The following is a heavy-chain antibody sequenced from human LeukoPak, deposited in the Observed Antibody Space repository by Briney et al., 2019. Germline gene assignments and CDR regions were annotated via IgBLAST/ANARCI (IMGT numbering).Heavy chain of an antibody. CDR1: GGSFSGYY. CDR3: AREGRCSGGSCYEAFDI. D-gene: IGHD2-15*01. J-gene: IGHJ3*02. V-gene: IGHV4-34*01. Sequence: SSETLSLTCAVYGGSFSGYYWSWIRQPPGKGLEWIGEINHSGSTNYNPSLKSRVTISVDTSKNQFSLKLSSVTAADTAVYYCAREGRCSGGSCYEAFDIWGQGTMVTVSS. CDR2: INHSGST.